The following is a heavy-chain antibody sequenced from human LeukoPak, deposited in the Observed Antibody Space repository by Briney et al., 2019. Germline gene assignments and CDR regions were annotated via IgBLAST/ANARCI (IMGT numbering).Heavy chain of an antibody. J-gene: IGHJ5*02. D-gene: IGHD3-10*01. CDR2: IRYDGSNK. V-gene: IGHV3-30*02. CDR1: GFTFSSYG. CDR3: ARDWRVRGNWFDP. Sequence: SGGSLRLSCAASGFTFSSYGMYWVRQAPGKGLEWVAFIRYDGSNKYYADSVKGRFTVSRDNSKNTLYLQMKSLRAEDTAVYYCARDWRVRGNWFDPWGQGTLVTVSS.